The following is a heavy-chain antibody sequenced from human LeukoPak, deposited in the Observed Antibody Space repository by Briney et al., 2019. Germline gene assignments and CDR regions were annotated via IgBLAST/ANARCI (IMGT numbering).Heavy chain of an antibody. D-gene: IGHD3-16*02. J-gene: IGHJ4*02. Sequence: GGSLRLSCAASGLSFSDYYMNWIRQSPGKGLEWISYISSNGNSIYYADSVKGRFTISRDNAKNSLYLEMNSLRAEDTAVYYCARDGERGELSLYMDYWGQGTLVTVSS. CDR1: GLSFSDYY. V-gene: IGHV3-11*04. CDR3: ARDGERGELSLYMDY. CDR2: ISSNGNSI.